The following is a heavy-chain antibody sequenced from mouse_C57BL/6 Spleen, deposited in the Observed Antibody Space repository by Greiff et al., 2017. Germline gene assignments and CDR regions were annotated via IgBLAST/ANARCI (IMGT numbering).Heavy chain of an antibody. V-gene: IGHV5-9-1*02. CDR2: ISSGGDYI. Sequence: DVMLVESGEGLVKPGGSLKLSCAASGFTFSSYAMSWVRQTPEKRLEWVAYISSGGDYIYYADTVKGRFTISRDNARNTLYLQMSSLKSEDTAMYYCTRVYYSNYWYFDVWGTGTTVTVSS. CDR1: GFTFSSYA. J-gene: IGHJ1*03. CDR3: TRVYYSNYWYFDV. D-gene: IGHD2-5*01.